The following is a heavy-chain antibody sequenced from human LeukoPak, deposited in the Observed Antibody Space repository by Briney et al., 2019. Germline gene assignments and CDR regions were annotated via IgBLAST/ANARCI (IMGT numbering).Heavy chain of an antibody. CDR3: ASSRLRFLEWYYYMDV. CDR1: GGTFSSYA. V-gene: IGHV1-69*13. Sequence: SVKVSCKASGGTFSSYAISWVRQAPGQGLEWMGGIIPIFGTANYAQKFQGRVTITADESTSTAYMELRSLRSDDTAVYYCASSRLRFLEWYYYMDVWGKGTTVTVSS. J-gene: IGHJ6*03. D-gene: IGHD3-3*01. CDR2: IIPIFGTA.